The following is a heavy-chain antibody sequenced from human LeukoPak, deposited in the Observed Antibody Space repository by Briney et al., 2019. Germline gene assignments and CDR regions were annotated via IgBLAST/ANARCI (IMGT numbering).Heavy chain of an antibody. CDR3: ARGDTDSYYDFRSGVNWFDP. CDR2: ISAYNGNT. V-gene: IGHV1-18*01. Sequence: ASVKVSCKASGYTFTSCGISWVRQAPGQGLEWMGWISAYNGNTNYAQKLQGRVTMTTDTSTSTAYMELKSLRSDDTAVYYCARGDTDSYYDFRSGVNWFDPWGQGTLVTVSS. D-gene: IGHD3-3*01. CDR1: GYTFTSCG. J-gene: IGHJ5*02.